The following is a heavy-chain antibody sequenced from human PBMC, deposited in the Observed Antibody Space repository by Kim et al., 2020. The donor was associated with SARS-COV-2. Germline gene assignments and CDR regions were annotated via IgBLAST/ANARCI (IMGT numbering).Heavy chain of an antibody. CDR2: IYYSGST. CDR1: GGSISSGGYY. J-gene: IGHJ6*04. V-gene: IGHV4-31*03. Sequence: SETLSLTCTVSGGSISSGGYYWSWIRQHPGKGLEWIGYIYYSGSTYDNPSLKSRVTISVDTSKNQFSLKLSSVTAADTAVYYCARDPLKIPVPLGYYYYYGMDVWGKGTTVTVSS. CDR3: ARDPLKIPVPLGYYYYYGMDV.